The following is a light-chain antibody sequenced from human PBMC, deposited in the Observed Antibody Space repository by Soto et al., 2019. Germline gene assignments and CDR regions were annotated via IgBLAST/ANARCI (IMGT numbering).Light chain of an antibody. CDR1: SSDVGGYNY. Sequence: QSALTQPASVSWSPGQSITISCTGTSSDVGGYNYVSWYQQHPGKAPKLMIYDVSNRPSGVSNRFSGSKSGNTASLTISGLQAEDEADYYCRSYTSSSTHVVFGGGTKLTVL. V-gene: IGLV2-14*01. CDR3: RSYTSSSTHVV. CDR2: DVS. J-gene: IGLJ2*01.